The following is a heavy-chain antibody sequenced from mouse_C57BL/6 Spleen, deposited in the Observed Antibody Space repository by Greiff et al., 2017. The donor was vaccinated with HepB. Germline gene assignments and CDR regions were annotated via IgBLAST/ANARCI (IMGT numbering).Heavy chain of an antibody. V-gene: IGHV1-69*01. J-gene: IGHJ1*03. CDR1: GYTFTSYW. CDR2: IDPSDSYT. Sequence: QVQLQHPGAELVMPGASVKLSCKASGYTFTSYWMHWVKQRPGQGLEWIGEIDPSDSYTNYNQKFKGKSTLTVDKSSSTAYMQLSSLTSEDSAVYYCASPYYYGSSHWYFDVWGTGTTVTVSS. D-gene: IGHD1-1*01. CDR3: ASPYYYGSSHWYFDV.